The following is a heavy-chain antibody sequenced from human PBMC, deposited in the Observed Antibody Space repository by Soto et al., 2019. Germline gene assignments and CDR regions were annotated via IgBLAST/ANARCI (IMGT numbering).Heavy chain of an antibody. CDR2: INPSGGST. CDR1: GYTFTSYY. V-gene: IGHV1-46*03. D-gene: IGHD5-12*01. J-gene: IGHJ4*02. CDR3: ARHQDIVATVKYYFDY. Sequence: ASVKVSCKASGYTFTSYYMHWVRQAPGQGLEWMGIINPSGGSTSYAQKFQGRVTMTRDTSTSTVYMELSSLRSEDTAVYYCARHQDIVATVKYYFDYWGQGTLVTVSS.